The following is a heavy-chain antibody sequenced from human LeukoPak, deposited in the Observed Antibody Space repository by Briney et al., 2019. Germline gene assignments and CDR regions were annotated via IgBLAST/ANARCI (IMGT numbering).Heavy chain of an antibody. CDR3: AAVYSQELRFPPNWFDP. D-gene: IGHD3-3*01. J-gene: IGHJ5*02. V-gene: IGHV1-58*01. CDR2: IVVGSGNT. Sequence: GASVKVSCKASGFTFTSSAVQWVRQARGQRLEWIGWIVVGSGNTNYAQKFQERVTITRDMSTSTAYMELSSLRSEDTAVYYCAAVYSQELRFPPNWFDPWGQGTLVTVS. CDR1: GFTFTSSA.